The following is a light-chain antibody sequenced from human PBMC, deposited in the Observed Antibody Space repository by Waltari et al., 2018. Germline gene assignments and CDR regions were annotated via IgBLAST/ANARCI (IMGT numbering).Light chain of an antibody. CDR2: TTG. Sequence: QSVLTQPPSASGTPGQRVTISCSGSSSNIALDTVNLDQRFPGAAPKPLIHTTGQRPXXXXXXXXGSKSGTSASLAISGLQSEDEADYFCASWDGRLNGVVFGGGTKLTVL. J-gene: IGLJ3*02. CDR3: ASWDGRLNGVV. V-gene: IGLV1-44*01. CDR1: SSNIALDT.